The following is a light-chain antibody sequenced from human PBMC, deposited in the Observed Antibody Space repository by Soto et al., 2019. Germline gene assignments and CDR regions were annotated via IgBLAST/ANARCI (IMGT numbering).Light chain of an antibody. Sequence: QSVLTQSPSASASLGASVKLTCTLSSGHSSYAIAWHQQQPEKGPRYLMKLNIDGSHSKGDGITDRFSGSSSGAERYLTISSLQSEDEADYYCQTWGSGTVVFGGGTKLTV. CDR1: SGHSSYA. V-gene: IGLV4-69*01. CDR3: QTWGSGTVV. J-gene: IGLJ2*01. CDR2: LNIDGSH.